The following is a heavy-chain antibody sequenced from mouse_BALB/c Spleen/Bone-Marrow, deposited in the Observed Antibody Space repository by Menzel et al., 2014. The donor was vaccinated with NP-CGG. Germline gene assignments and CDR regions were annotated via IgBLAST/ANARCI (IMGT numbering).Heavy chain of an antibody. CDR2: IYPGSGST. Sequence: QVQLQQPGPELVKPGASVKMSCKASGYTFTDYVITWVKQRTGQGLEWIGEIYPGSGSTYYNEKFKGKATLTADKSSNTAYMQLGSLTPEDSAVYFCARLDGNYRYAMDYWGQGTSVTVSS. D-gene: IGHD2-1*01. V-gene: IGHV1-77*01. CDR3: ARLDGNYRYAMDY. CDR1: GYTFTDYV. J-gene: IGHJ4*01.